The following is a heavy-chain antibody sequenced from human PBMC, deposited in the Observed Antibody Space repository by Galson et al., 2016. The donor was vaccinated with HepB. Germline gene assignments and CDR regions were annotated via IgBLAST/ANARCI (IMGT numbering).Heavy chain of an antibody. D-gene: IGHD2-2*01. CDR1: GFTFSNFD. CDR3: ARAYLLYCSTTSCYFDY. CDR2: ISYDGSNK. J-gene: IGHJ4*02. V-gene: IGHV3-30*03. Sequence: SLRLSCAASGFTFSNFDIQWVRQAPGKGLDWVAVISYDGSNKYYADSVKGRFTISRDNSKNTVYLQMNSLSAEDTAVYYCARAYLLYCSTTSCYFDYWGQGTLVTVSS.